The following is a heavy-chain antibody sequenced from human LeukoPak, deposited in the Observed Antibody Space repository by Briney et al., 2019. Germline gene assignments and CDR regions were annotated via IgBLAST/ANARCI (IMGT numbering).Heavy chain of an antibody. D-gene: IGHD5-24*01. CDR1: GFTFSSYA. Sequence: GGSLRLSCAASGFTFSSYAMSWVRQAPGKGLQCVSAISGSGGSTYYADSVKGRFTISRDNSKNTLYLQMNSLRAEDTAVYYCANGLRGMATIFAEYFQHWGQGTLVTVSS. J-gene: IGHJ1*01. CDR3: ANGLRGMATIFAEYFQH. CDR2: ISGSGGST. V-gene: IGHV3-23*01.